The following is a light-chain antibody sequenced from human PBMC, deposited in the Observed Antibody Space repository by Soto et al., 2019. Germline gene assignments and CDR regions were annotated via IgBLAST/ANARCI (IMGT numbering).Light chain of an antibody. Sequence: EIWMTQSPATLSVSPGERATLSCRASQSVSSNLAWYQQKPGQAPRLLIYGASTRATGIPARFSGSGSATEFTLTISSLQPPDFAVYYCQQYNNWHPITFGGGTQVDIK. V-gene: IGKV3-15*01. CDR1: QSVSSN. CDR3: QQYNNWHPIT. J-gene: IGKJ4*01. CDR2: GAS.